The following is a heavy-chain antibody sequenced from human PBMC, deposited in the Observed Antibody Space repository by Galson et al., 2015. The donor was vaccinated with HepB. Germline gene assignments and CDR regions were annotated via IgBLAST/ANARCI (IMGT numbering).Heavy chain of an antibody. V-gene: IGHV3-21*04. J-gene: IGHJ3*02. CDR3: ARDNYYAFDI. CDR2: ISSSSSYI. Sequence: SLRLSCAASRFTFGSYSMNWVRQAPGKGLEWVSSISSSSSYIYYADSVKGRFTISRDNAKNSLYLQMNSLRAEDTALYYCARDNYYAFDIWGQGTMVSVSS. D-gene: IGHD3-10*01. CDR1: RFTFGSYS.